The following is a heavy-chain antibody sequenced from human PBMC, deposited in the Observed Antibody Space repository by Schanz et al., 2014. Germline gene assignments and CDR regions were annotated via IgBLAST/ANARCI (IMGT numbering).Heavy chain of an antibody. J-gene: IGHJ5*01. CDR1: GYTFTGYY. CDR3: ARDMVENWFDS. V-gene: IGHV1-2*04. Sequence: QVQLVQSGAEMKKPGASVKVSCKASGYTFTGYYMHWVRQAPGQGLEWMGWINPNSGTTNYAQKFQGWVTMTRDTSISTAYMELSRLKSDDTAVYYCARDMVENWFDSWGQGTLVTVSS. D-gene: IGHD3-10*01. CDR2: INPNSGTT.